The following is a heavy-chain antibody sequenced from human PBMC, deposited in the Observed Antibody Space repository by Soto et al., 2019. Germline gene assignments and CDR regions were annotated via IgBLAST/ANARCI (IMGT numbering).Heavy chain of an antibody. J-gene: IGHJ5*02. V-gene: IGHV3-33*06. CDR3: AKAGAYCSGGSCYGHNWLDP. CDR1: GFTFSSFA. Sequence: QVQLVESGGGVVQPGRSLRLSCAASGFTFSSFAMHWVRQAPGKGLEWVAVIWYDGSNQEYADSVKGRFTISRDNSKNTLYLRMKSWRDEDTAVYHCAKAGAYCSGGSCYGHNWLDPWGQGTLVTVSS. D-gene: IGHD2-15*01. CDR2: IWYDGSNQ.